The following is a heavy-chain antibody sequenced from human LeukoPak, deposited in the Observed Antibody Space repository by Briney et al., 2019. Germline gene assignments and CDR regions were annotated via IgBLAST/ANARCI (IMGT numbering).Heavy chain of an antibody. CDR3: AKDGWFGELPTYFDY. CDR1: GFTFSSYS. Sequence: GGSLRLSCAASGFTFSSYSMNWVRQAPGKGLEWVSSISSSSSYIYYADSVKGRFTISRDNAKNSLYLQMNSLRAEDTAVYYCAKDGWFGELPTYFDYWGQGTLVTVSS. CDR2: ISSSSSYI. V-gene: IGHV3-21*01. J-gene: IGHJ4*02. D-gene: IGHD3-10*01.